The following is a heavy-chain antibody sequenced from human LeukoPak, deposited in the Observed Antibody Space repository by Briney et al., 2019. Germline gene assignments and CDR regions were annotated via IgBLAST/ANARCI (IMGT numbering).Heavy chain of an antibody. V-gene: IGHV3-20*04. CDR1: GGTFDDYG. Sequence: GGCLRLSCAASGGTFDDYGISGVRQAPRKGRGCGSGLYWHGGSKGYADSVKGGFTIPRDNAKSSLYLQMNSLRAEDTALYYCARASYYYDSSGYYAGDYWGQGTLVTVSS. J-gene: IGHJ4*02. CDR3: ARASYYYDSSGYYAGDY. CDR2: LYWHGGSK. D-gene: IGHD3-22*01.